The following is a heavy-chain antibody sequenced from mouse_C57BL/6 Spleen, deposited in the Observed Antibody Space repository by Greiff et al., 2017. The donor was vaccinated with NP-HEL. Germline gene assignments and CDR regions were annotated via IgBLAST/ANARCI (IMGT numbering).Heavy chain of an antibody. Sequence: LVESGAELVKPGASVKISCKASGYAFSSYWMNWVKQRPGKGLEWIGQIYPGDGDTNYNGKFKGKATLTADKSSSTAYMQLSSLTSEDSAVYFCARTDYGRGFAYWGQGTLVTVSA. D-gene: IGHD2-4*01. CDR1: GYAFSSYW. V-gene: IGHV1-80*01. CDR2: IYPGDGDT. J-gene: IGHJ3*01. CDR3: ARTDYGRGFAY.